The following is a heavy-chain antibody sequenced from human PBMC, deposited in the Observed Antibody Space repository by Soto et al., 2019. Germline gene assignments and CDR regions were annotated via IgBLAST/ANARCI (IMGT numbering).Heavy chain of an antibody. CDR2: ISYDGSNK. J-gene: IGHJ6*02. CDR1: GFTFNNYG. V-gene: IGHV3-30*18. CDR3: AKDQRLHYHYSYGMDV. Sequence: QVQLVESGGGVVQPGRSLRLSCAASGFTFNNYGIHWVRQAPGKGLEWVAVISYDGSNKYYADSVKGRFTISRDNSKNTLFMQMNSLRAEDTAVYYCAKDQRLHYHYSYGMDVWGQGTTVTVSS. D-gene: IGHD4-4*01.